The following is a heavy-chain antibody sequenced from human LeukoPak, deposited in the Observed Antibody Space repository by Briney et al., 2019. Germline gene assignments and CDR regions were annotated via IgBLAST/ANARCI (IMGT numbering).Heavy chain of an antibody. D-gene: IGHD2-2*01. V-gene: IGHV4-59*08. Sequence: SETLSLTCTVSGGSMRSYYWSWIRQPPGRGLEWIGYIYYSGSTNYNPSLKSRVTISVDTSKNQFSLKLSSVTAADTAVYYCARRVRYCSSTSCKWGGFYWGQGTLVTVSS. CDR1: GGSMRSYY. CDR3: ARRVRYCSSTSCKWGGFY. J-gene: IGHJ4*02. CDR2: IYYSGST.